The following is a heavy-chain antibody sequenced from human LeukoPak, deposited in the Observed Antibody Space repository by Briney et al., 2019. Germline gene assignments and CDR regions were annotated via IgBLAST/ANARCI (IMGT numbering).Heavy chain of an antibody. CDR2: IYPGDPDT. J-gene: IGHJ3*02. V-gene: IGHV5-51*01. CDR3: ARRESAAAGIGAFDI. D-gene: IGHD6-13*01. CDR1: GYSFTSYW. Sequence: GESLKISCKGSGYSFTSYWIGWVRQMPGKGLEWMGIIYPGDPDTRYSPSFQGQVTISADKSISTAYLQWSSLKASDTAMYYCARRESAAAGIGAFDIWGQGTMVAVSS.